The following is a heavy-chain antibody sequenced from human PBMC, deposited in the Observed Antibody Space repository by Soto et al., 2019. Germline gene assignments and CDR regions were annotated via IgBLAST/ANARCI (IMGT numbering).Heavy chain of an antibody. J-gene: IGHJ4*02. V-gene: IGHV3-66*01. CDR2: IYSGGST. D-gene: IGHD3-16*01. Sequence: EVQLVESGGGLVQPGGSLRLSCAASGFTVSSNYMSWVRQAPGKGLEWVSVIYSGGSTYYADSVKGRFTISRDNSKNTLYLQMNSLSAEDTAVYYCARDKPHYVLTFDYWGQGTLVTVSS. CDR3: ARDKPHYVLTFDY. CDR1: GFTVSSNY.